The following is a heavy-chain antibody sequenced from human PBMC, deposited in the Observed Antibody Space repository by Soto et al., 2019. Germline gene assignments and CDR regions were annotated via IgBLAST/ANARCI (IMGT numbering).Heavy chain of an antibody. CDR3: ARDGTDWSRDH. V-gene: IGHV3-21*06. D-gene: IGHD3-9*01. CDR1: GFTFSDCS. Sequence: GGSLRLSCTASGFTFSDCSMNWVRLTPGRGLEWVASISSGGDYIYYAGSVKGRFIISRDNAQSSLFLQMSSLRADDAGTYFCARDGTDWSRDHWGPGTLVTVSS. J-gene: IGHJ4*02. CDR2: ISSGGDYI.